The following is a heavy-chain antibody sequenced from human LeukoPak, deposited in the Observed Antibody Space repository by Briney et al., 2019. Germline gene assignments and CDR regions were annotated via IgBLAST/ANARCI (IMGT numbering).Heavy chain of an antibody. V-gene: IGHV4-4*07. CDR2: IHTSGGT. CDR1: GGSISSYY. CDR3: AAQGQWLVLGFDY. Sequence: SETLSLTCTVSGGSISSYYWSWIRQPAGKGLEWIGRIHTSGGTNYNPSLKSRVTMSVDTSKNQFSLKLSSVTAADTAVYYCAAQGQWLVLGFDYWGQGTLVTVSS. J-gene: IGHJ4*02. D-gene: IGHD6-19*01.